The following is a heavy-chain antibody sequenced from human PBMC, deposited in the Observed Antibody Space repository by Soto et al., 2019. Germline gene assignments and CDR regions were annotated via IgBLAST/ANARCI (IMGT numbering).Heavy chain of an antibody. J-gene: IGHJ4*02. CDR2: IYYSGST. V-gene: IGHV4-39*01. CDR3: ARHRPPAARPMGYFDY. CDR1: GGSISSSSYY. Sequence: SETLSLTCTVSGGSISSSSYYWGWIRQPPGKGLEWIGSIYYSGSTYYNPSLKSRVTISLDTSKNQFSLKLSSVTAADTAVYYCARHRPPAARPMGYFDYWGQGTLVTVSS. D-gene: IGHD6-6*01.